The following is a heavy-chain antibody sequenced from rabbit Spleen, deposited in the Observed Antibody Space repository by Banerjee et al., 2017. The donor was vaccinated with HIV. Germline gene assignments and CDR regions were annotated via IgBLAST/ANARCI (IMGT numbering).Heavy chain of an antibody. J-gene: IGHJ4*01. CDR2: INAVTGKA. Sequence: EESGGGLVQPEGSLTLTCTASGFSFSSSYWICWVRQAPGKGLEWIACINAVTGKAVYANWAKGRSTFSKTSSTTVTLQMTSLTAADTATYFCARGEHFSVGFSAFAIYLDLWGPGTLVTVS. CDR3: ARGEHFSVGFSAFAIYLDL. CDR1: GFSFSSSYW. D-gene: IGHD6-1*01. V-gene: IGHV1S45*01.